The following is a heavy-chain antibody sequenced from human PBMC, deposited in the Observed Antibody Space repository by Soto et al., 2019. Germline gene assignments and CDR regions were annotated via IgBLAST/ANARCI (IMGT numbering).Heavy chain of an antibody. Sequence: ASVKVSCKASGYTFNAFYIHWVRQAPGQGLEWMGIINPRDDATSYAQRFQGRVTMTRDTSTSTVYMDLGGLRSEDTAVYYCARDQGVEGDYYDTTAYYFDSWGQGPLVTVSS. D-gene: IGHD3-22*01. CDR2: INPRDDAT. V-gene: IGHV1-46*02. CDR1: GYTFNAFY. J-gene: IGHJ4*02. CDR3: ARDQGVEGDYYDTTAYYFDS.